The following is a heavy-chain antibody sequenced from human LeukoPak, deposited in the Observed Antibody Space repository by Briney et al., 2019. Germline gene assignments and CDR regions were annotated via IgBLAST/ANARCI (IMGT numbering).Heavy chain of an antibody. J-gene: IGHJ4*02. CDR1: GGSISTYY. CDR3: ARGATSLSYFDS. CDR2: IYYSGST. D-gene: IGHD2/OR15-2a*01. V-gene: IGHV4-59*01. Sequence: SETLSLTCTVSGGSISTYYWSLIRQPPGKGLEWIGYIYYSGSTNYNPSLKSRVTISVDTSKNQFSLKLSSVTAADTAVYYCARGATSLSYFDSRGQGTLVTVSS.